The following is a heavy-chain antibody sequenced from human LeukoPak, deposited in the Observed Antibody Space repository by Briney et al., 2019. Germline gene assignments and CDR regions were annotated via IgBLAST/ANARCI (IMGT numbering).Heavy chain of an antibody. D-gene: IGHD2-2*01. CDR3: AGVQAAILAFAI. J-gene: IGHJ3*02. CDR2: IYYSGST. CDR1: GGSISSYY. V-gene: IGHV4-59*01. Sequence: SETLSLTCTVSGGSISSYYWSWIRQPPGKGLEWIGYIYYSGSTNYNPSLKSRVTISVDTSKNQFSLTLRSVTAADTAVYYCAGVQAAILAFAIWSQARMVTVSS.